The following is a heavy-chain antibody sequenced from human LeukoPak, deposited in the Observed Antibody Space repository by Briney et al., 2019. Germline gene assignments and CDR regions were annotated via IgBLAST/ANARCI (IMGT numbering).Heavy chain of an antibody. CDR1: GFTFSTHA. J-gene: IGHJ4*02. CDR2: ISGSGST. V-gene: IGHV3-23*01. CDR3: AKRSFFDC. Sequence: GGSLRLSCAASGFTFSTHAMNWVRQAPGKGLEWVSTISGSGSTYYADSVKGRFTISRDNSKNTLYLQMNSLRAEDTALYYCAKRSFFDCWGQGTLVTVSS. D-gene: IGHD1-26*01.